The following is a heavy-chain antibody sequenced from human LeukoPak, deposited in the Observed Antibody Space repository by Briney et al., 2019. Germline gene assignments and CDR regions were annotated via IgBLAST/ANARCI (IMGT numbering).Heavy chain of an antibody. CDR3: AKRLIVYSSSWPILYYFDY. D-gene: IGHD6-13*01. V-gene: IGHV3-15*01. J-gene: IGHJ4*02. Sequence: PGGSLRLSCAASGFTFTDVWMTWVRQAPGKGLEWVGRIKSKTDGGTTDYAAPVKGRFTISRDNSKNTLYLQMNSLRAEDTAVYYCAKRLIVYSSSWPILYYFDYWGQGTLVTVSS. CDR2: IKSKTDGGTT. CDR1: GFTFTDVW.